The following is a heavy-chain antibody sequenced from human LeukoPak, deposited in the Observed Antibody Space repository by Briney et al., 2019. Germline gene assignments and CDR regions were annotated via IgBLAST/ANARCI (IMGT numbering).Heavy chain of an antibody. Sequence: SETLSLTCTVSGGSISRYYWSWIRQPPGKGLEWIGEINHSGSTNYSPSLKSRVTISVDTSKNQFSLKLSSVTAADTAVYYCARASLYGSGMYYYYYYMDVWGKGTTVTVSS. V-gene: IGHV4-34*01. CDR2: INHSGST. J-gene: IGHJ6*03. CDR1: GGSISRYY. CDR3: ARASLYGSGMYYYYYYMDV. D-gene: IGHD3-10*01.